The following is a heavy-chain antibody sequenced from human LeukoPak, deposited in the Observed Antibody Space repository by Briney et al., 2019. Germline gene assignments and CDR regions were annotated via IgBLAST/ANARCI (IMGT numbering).Heavy chain of an antibody. Sequence: GGSLTLSCAVSGFTFSGSAMHWVRQASGKGREWGGRIRSKGNRYATAYTASVKGRFTISRDDSKNTAYLQMISLKTEDTAVYCCSRPQADGDYTPSGGAFDIWGQGTMVTVSS. V-gene: IGHV3-73*01. CDR3: SRPQADGDYTPSGGAFDI. D-gene: IGHD4-17*01. J-gene: IGHJ3*02. CDR1: GFTFSGSA. CDR2: IRSKGNRYAT.